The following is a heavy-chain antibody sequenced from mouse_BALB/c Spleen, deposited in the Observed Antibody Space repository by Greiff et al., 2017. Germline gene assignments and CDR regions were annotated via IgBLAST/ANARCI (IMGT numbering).Heavy chain of an antibody. Sequence: EVKVVESGGGLVQPGGSLRLSCATSGFTFTDYYMSWVRQPPGKALEWFGFIRNKANGYTTEHSASVKGRFTISRDNSQSILYLQMNTLRAEDSATYYCARDTTSYFDYWGQGTTLTVSS. CDR2: IRNKANGYTT. CDR1: GFTFTDYY. J-gene: IGHJ2*01. V-gene: IGHV7-3*02. CDR3: ARDTTSYFDY.